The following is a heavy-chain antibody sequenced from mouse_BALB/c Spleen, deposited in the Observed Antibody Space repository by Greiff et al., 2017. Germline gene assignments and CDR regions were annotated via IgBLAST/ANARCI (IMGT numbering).Heavy chain of an antibody. Sequence: EVMLVESGGGLVKPGGSLKLSCAASGFAFSSYDMSWVRQTPEKRLEWVAYISSGGGSTYYPDTVKGRFTISRDNAKNTLYLQMSSLKSEDTAMYYCARQGPFAYWGQGTLVTVSA. V-gene: IGHV5-12-1*01. J-gene: IGHJ3*01. CDR3: ARQGPFAY. CDR2: ISSGGGST. CDR1: GFAFSSYD.